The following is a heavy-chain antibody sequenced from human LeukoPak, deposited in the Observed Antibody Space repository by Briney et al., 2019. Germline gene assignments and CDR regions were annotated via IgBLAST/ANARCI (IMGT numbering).Heavy chain of an antibody. D-gene: IGHD3-10*01. V-gene: IGHV4-30-2*01. CDR2: IYQSGST. J-gene: IGHJ3*02. Sequence: SQTLSLTCAVSGGSISSGGYSWSWIRQPPGKGLEWIGYIYQSGSTYYNPSLKSRVTISVDRSKNQFSLRLSSVTAADTAVYYCATAGGTMVPGVFINDAFDIWGQGTMVTVSS. CDR3: ATAGGTMVPGVFINDAFDI. CDR1: GGSISSGGYS.